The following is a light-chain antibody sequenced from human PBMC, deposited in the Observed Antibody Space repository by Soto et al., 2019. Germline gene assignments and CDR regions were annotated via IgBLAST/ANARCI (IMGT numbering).Light chain of an antibody. CDR3: QQLNTFPVT. V-gene: IGKV1-9*01. J-gene: IGKJ5*01. CDR2: AAS. Sequence: DIQLTQSPSLLSASVGDRVTVSCRASQGVSSYLAWYQQKPGKAPKLLIYAASTLQSGVPSRFSGSGSGTEFTLPISSLQPEDFAIYYWQQLNTFPVTFGQGTRLDIK. CDR1: QGVSSY.